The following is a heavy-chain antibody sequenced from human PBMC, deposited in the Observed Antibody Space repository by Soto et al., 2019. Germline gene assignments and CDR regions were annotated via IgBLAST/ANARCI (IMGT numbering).Heavy chain of an antibody. CDR1: GGSFSGYY. D-gene: IGHD3-10*01. Sequence: SETLSLTCAVYGGSFSGYYWSWIRQPPGKGLEWIGEINHSGSTNYNPSLKSRVTISVDTSKNQFSLKLSSVTAADTAMYYCARGFSGVPIYWGQGMLVTVSS. CDR3: ARGFSGVPIY. J-gene: IGHJ4*02. V-gene: IGHV4-34*01. CDR2: INHSGST.